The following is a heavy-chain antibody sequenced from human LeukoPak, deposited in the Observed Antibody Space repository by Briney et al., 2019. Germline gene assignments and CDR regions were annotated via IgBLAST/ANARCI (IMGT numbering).Heavy chain of an antibody. Sequence: SETLSLTCTVSGGSVSSGSYYWSWIRQPPGKGLEWIGYIYYSGSTNYNPSPKSRVTISVDTSKNQFSLKLSSVTAADTAVYYCARGRRYFDYWGQGTLVTVSS. CDR1: GGSVSSGSYY. CDR3: ARGRRYFDY. J-gene: IGHJ4*02. CDR2: IYYSGST. V-gene: IGHV4-61*01.